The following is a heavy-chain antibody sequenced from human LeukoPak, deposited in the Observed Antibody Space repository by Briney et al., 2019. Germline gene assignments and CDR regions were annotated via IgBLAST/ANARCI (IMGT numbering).Heavy chain of an antibody. D-gene: IGHD4-17*01. Sequence: PGGSLRLSCAASGFTFSSYGMHWVRQAPGKGLEGVAVISYDGSNKYYADSVKGRFTISRDNSKNTLYLQMGSLRAEDTAVYYCSGDSKLYYYYMDVWGKGTTVTISS. CDR3: SGDSKLYYYYMDV. J-gene: IGHJ6*03. CDR2: ISYDGSNK. CDR1: GFTFSSYG. V-gene: IGHV3-30*03.